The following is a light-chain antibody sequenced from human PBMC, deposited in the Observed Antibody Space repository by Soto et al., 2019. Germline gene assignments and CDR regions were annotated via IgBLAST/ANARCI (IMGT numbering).Light chain of an antibody. J-gene: IGLJ3*02. V-gene: IGLV2-11*01. CDR2: DVS. CDR3: CSYAGSYTLWV. CDR1: SSDVGGYNY. Sequence: QSVLTQPRSVSGSPGQSVTISCTGTSSDVGGYNYVSWYQQYPGKAPKLIIYDVSKRPSGVPDRFSGSKSGNTASLTISGLQAEDEADYYCCSYAGSYTLWVFGGGPKLTVL.